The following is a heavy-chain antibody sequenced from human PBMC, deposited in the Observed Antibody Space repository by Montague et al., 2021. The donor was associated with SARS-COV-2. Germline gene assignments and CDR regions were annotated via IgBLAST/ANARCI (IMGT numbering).Heavy chain of an antibody. D-gene: IGHD3-10*01. Sequence: LVKPTQTLSLTCTVSGGSVSSSSYYWGWIRQPPGKGLEWIGSIYYTGSTYYNPSLKSRVTISVDTSKNQFSLKLSSVTAADTAVYYCTRHITGSGNAFDIWGQGTMVTVSS. J-gene: IGHJ3*02. CDR3: TRHITGSGNAFDI. CDR2: IYYTGST. CDR1: GGSVSSSSYY. V-gene: IGHV4-39*01.